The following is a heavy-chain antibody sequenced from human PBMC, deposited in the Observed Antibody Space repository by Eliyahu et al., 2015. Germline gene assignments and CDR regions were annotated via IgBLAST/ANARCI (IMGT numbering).Heavy chain of an antibody. CDR3: AKEHRTLNYFDH. CDR1: GGSISSSYYL. Sequence: QTLLHESGPGLVKPSETLSLTCTMSGGSISSSYYLWAWIRQPPGKGLEWIGSVYWTGDTYYSVSLKSRATLTIDTSTDQFSLNLRSVTAADSAVYFCAKEHRTLNYFDHWTQGTPVIVSS. D-gene: IGHD1-14*01. V-gene: IGHV4-39*01. J-gene: IGHJ4*02. CDR2: VYWTGDT.